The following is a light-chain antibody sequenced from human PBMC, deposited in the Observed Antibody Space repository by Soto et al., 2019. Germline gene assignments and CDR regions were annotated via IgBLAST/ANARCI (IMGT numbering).Light chain of an antibody. CDR2: AAS. CDR3: QQYGDSPLT. CDR1: QSVASNN. Sequence: EIMLTQSPCTLSLSPGERATLSCRASQSVASNNLAWYQQKPGQAPRLLIYAASTRAAAVPDRFTGSGSGTDFALTISRLEPEDFGVYYCQQYGDSPLTSAPGTKVDIK. V-gene: IGKV3-20*01. J-gene: IGKJ3*01.